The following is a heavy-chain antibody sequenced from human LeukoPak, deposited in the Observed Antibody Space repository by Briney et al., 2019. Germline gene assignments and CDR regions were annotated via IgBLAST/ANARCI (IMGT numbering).Heavy chain of an antibody. V-gene: IGHV3-66*02. CDR3: ARESSNGYFLPY. D-gene: IGHD3-22*01. Sequence: GGSLRLSCAASGFTVSSNYISWVRQAPGKGLEWVSVIYSGGSTYYADSVKGRFTISRDNSKNTLYIQMNSLRAEDTAVYYCARESSNGYFLPYWGQGTLVTVSS. CDR2: IYSGGST. CDR1: GFTVSSNY. J-gene: IGHJ4*02.